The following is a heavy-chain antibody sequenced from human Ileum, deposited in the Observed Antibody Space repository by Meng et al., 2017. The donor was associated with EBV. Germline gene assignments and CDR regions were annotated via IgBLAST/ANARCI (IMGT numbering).Heavy chain of an antibody. D-gene: IGHD3-16*01. CDR3: AHKPSGEDFFDY. J-gene: IGHJ4*02. V-gene: IGHV2-5*02. CDR1: GVSLSADGVG. CDR2: IYYDDYQ. Sequence: ITMNDSGPTLVKPTQTRTLTCCSSGVSLSADGVGVGWIRQPPGKALEWLSLIYYDDYQRYIPSLKTRHTITRVTAKSQVVLAMTNMNPVYTSTYYCAHKPSGEDFFDYWGQGTLVTVSS.